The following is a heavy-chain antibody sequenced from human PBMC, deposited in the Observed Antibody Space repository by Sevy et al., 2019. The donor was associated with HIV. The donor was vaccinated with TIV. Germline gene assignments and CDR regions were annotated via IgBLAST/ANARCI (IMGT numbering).Heavy chain of an antibody. CDR1: GFTFSNYW. Sequence: GGSLRLSCAASGFTFSNYWMSWVRQAPGKGLECVANINQDGSEKYYLDSVKGRFIVSRDNAKNSLYLQMNSLRAEDSAVYYCARELITGSKPDYFDYWGQGTLVTVSS. J-gene: IGHJ4*02. D-gene: IGHD1-7*01. V-gene: IGHV3-7*01. CDR2: INQDGSEK. CDR3: ARELITGSKPDYFDY.